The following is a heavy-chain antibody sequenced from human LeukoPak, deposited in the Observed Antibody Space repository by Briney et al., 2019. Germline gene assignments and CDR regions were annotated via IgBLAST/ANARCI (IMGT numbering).Heavy chain of an antibody. CDR1: GCTFTSSGIR. V-gene: IGHV4-4*02. D-gene: IGHD7-27*01. CDR2: IYHSGST. Sequence: PSATLSLTCTASGCTFTSSGIRWLRHQPPGKGLEWIGEIYHSGSTNYNPSLKSRVLISVDKSKNQFSLKLSSVTAADTAVYYCASQSWGLVRFYHWGQETLVTVSS. J-gene: IGHJ4*02. CDR3: ASQSWGLVRFYH.